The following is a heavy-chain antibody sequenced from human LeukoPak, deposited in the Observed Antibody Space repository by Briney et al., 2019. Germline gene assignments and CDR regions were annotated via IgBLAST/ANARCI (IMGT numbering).Heavy chain of an antibody. Sequence: GGSLRLSCAASGFTFSSYGMHWVRQAPGKGLEWVAFIRYDGSNKYYADSVKGRFTISRDNSKNTLYLQMNSLRAEDTAVYYCATERGIAARSADYWGQGTLVTVSS. CDR3: ATERGIAARSADY. D-gene: IGHD6-6*01. V-gene: IGHV3-30*02. CDR2: IRYDGSNK. J-gene: IGHJ4*02. CDR1: GFTFSSYG.